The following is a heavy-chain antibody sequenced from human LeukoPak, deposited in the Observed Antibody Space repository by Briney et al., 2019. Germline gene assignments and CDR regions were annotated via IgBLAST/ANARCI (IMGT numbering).Heavy chain of an antibody. V-gene: IGHV4-4*02. Sequence: PSETLSLTCAVSGGSISSSNWWSWVRQPPGKGLEWIGEIYHSGSTNYNPSLKSRVTISVDKSKNQFSLKLSSVTAADTAVYYCARGYYDILLYYYYYGMDVWGQGTTVTVSS. CDR1: GGSISSSNW. CDR2: IYHSGST. J-gene: IGHJ6*02. D-gene: IGHD3-9*01. CDR3: ARGYYDILLYYYYYGMDV.